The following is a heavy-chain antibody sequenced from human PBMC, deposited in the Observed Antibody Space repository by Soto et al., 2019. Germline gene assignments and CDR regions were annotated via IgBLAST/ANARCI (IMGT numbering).Heavy chain of an antibody. CDR3: AKSIRYDYIWGSYRSLDYFDY. CDR1: GFTFSSYA. CDR2: ISGSGGST. D-gene: IGHD3-16*02. J-gene: IGHJ4*02. V-gene: IGHV3-23*01. Sequence: EVQLLESGGGLVQPGGSLRLSCAASGFTFSSYAMSWVRQAPGKGLEWVSAISGSGGSTYYADSVKGRFTISRDNSKNTLYLQMNSLRAEDTAVYYCAKSIRYDYIWGSYRSLDYFDYWGQGTLVTVSS.